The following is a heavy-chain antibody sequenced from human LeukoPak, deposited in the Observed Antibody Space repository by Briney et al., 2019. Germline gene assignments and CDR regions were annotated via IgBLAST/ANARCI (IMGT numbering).Heavy chain of an antibody. V-gene: IGHV3-53*01. J-gene: IGHJ4*02. D-gene: IGHD6-13*01. CDR2: IYSGGST. CDR1: VFTVSKNY. CDR3: ARGQRAAACFDS. Sequence: GGSLRLSCAASVFTVSKNYMNWVRQAPGKGLEWVSVIYSGGSTYYADSVQGRFTISRDNSKNTLYLQMNSLRAEDTAVYYCARGQRAAACFDSWGQETLVTVSS.